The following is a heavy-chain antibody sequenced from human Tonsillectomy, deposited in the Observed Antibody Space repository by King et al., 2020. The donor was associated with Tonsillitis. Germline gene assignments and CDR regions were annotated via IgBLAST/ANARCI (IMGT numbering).Heavy chain of an antibody. D-gene: IGHD6-19*01. J-gene: IGHJ4*02. CDR3: AREGSGWDFDY. CDR1: GFTFSSYE. Sequence: VQLVESGGGLVQPGGSLRLSCAASGFTFSSYEMNWVRQAPGKGLEWVSDISSSGSTIYYADSVKGRFTISRDNAKNSLYLQMNSLRAAETAVYYCAREGSGWDFDYWGQGPLVTVSS. V-gene: IGHV3-48*03. CDR2: ISSSGSTI.